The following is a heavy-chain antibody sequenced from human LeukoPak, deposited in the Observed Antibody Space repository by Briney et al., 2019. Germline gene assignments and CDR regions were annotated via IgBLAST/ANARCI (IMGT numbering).Heavy chain of an antibody. Sequence: PSETLSLTCAVYGGSFSGYYWSWIRQPPGKGLEWIGEINHSGSTNYNPSLKSRVTISVDTSKNQFSLKLSSVAAADTAVYYCGRGVRSDYWGQGTLVTVSS. J-gene: IGHJ4*02. V-gene: IGHV4-34*01. D-gene: IGHD6-6*01. CDR3: GRGVRSDY. CDR2: INHSGST. CDR1: GGSFSGYY.